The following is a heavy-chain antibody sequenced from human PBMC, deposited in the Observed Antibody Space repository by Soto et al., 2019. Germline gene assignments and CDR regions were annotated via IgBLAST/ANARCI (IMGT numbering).Heavy chain of an antibody. Sequence: EVQLVESGGDLVQPGGPLRLSCAASGFTFSDHYLDWVRQVPGKGLEWVGRSRNRANSYTTEYAASVKGRFTPSRDDSKSSLYLQMNNLKSEDTAVYYCSSHIRGWDLIHAFDIWGQGTVVTVSS. V-gene: IGHV3-72*01. CDR2: SRNRANSYTT. CDR1: GFTFSDHY. CDR3: SSHIRGWDLIHAFDI. D-gene: IGHD1-26*01. J-gene: IGHJ3*02.